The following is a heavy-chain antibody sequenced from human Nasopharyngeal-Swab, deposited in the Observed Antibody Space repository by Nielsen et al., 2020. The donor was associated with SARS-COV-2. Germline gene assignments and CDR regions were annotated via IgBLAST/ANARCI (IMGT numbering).Heavy chain of an antibody. CDR2: INGVGAA. CDR1: ALTLNNYA. J-gene: IGHJ5*02. D-gene: IGHD1-1*01. V-gene: IGHV3-23*01. CDR3: AKAPLSWNDRIDL. Sequence: GGSLRLSCAAPALTLNNYAVAWVRQAPGKGLEWLSGINGVGAAYYADSVKGRFTVSRDYSNDTVSLQMDGLRVEDTAVYYCAKAPLSWNDRIDLWGQGTLVTVS.